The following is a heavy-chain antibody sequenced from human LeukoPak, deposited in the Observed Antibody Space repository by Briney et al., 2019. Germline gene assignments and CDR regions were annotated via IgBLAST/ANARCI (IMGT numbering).Heavy chain of an antibody. V-gene: IGHV3-30*02. CDR3: ARDRRIAVAGTPPAY. Sequence: GGSLRLSCAASGFTVSSNYMSWVRQAPGKGLEWVAFIRYDGSNENYVDSVKGRFTISRDNSKNTLYLQMDGLRAEDTALYYCARDRRIAVAGTPPAYWGQGTLVAVS. D-gene: IGHD6-19*01. CDR1: GFTVSSNY. J-gene: IGHJ4*02. CDR2: IRYDGSNE.